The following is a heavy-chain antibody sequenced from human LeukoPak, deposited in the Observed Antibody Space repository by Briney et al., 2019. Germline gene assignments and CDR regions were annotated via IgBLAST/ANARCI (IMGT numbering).Heavy chain of an antibody. J-gene: IGHJ4*02. Sequence: GGSLRLSCAASGFTFSSYSMNWVRQAPGKGLEWVSAISGSGGSTYYADSVKGRFTISRDNSKNTPYLQMNSLRAEDTAVYYCAKPGGCSGGSCYYLYYFDYWGQGTLVTVSS. CDR1: GFTFSSYS. CDR2: ISGSGGST. CDR3: AKPGGCSGGSCYYLYYFDY. V-gene: IGHV3-23*01. D-gene: IGHD2-15*01.